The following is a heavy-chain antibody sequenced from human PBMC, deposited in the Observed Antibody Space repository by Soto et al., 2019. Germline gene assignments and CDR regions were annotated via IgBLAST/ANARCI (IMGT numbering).Heavy chain of an antibody. Sequence: VQLVESGGGLVLPGGSLRLSCAASGFTFSRYWMHWVRQAPGKGLVWVSRISSYGSDTHYADSVKGRFTISRDNAKNTLYLQMHSLRPDDTAVYYCASNYAYAEGYYWYGIDVWGQGTTVTVSS. CDR3: ASNYAYAEGYYWYGIDV. D-gene: IGHD3-16*01. J-gene: IGHJ6*02. CDR2: ISSYGSDT. CDR1: GFTFSRYW. V-gene: IGHV3-74*01.